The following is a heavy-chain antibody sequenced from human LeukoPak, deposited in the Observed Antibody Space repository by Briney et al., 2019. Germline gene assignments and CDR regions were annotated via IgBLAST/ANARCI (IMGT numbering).Heavy chain of an antibody. Sequence: GGSLRLSCAASGFTFGSYWMHWVRQAPGKGLVWVSRINSDGSITTYADSVKGRFTISRDNSKNTLYLQMNSLRAEDTAVYYCARDRRDGYTYYFDYWGQGTLVTVSS. J-gene: IGHJ4*02. CDR3: ARDRRDGYTYYFDY. CDR2: INSDGSIT. CDR1: GFTFGSYW. V-gene: IGHV3-74*01. D-gene: IGHD5-24*01.